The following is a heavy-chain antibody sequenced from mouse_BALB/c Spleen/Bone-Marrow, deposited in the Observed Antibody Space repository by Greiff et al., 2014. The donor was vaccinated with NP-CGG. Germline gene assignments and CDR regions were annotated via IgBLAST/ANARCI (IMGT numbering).Heavy chain of an antibody. CDR1: GFTFSSYG. D-gene: IGHD1-2*01. Sequence: EVMLVESGGDLVKPGGSLKLSCAASGFTFSSYGMSWVRQTPDKRLEWVATISSGGSYTYYPDSVKGRFTISRDNAKNTLYLQMSSLKSEDTAMYYCARNYYGSRHFDVWGAGTTVTVSS. CDR3: ARNYYGSRHFDV. J-gene: IGHJ1*01. V-gene: IGHV5-6*01. CDR2: ISSGGSYT.